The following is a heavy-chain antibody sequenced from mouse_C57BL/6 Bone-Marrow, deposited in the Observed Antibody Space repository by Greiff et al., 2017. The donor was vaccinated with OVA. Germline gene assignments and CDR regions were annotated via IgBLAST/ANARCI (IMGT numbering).Heavy chain of an antibody. CDR1: GFSLSTFGMG. J-gene: IGHJ4*01. Sequence: QVTLKVSGPGILQPSQTLSLTCSFSGFSLSTFGMGVGWNRQPSGKGLEWLAHIWWDDDKYYNPVLKSRLTITKNTSKNQVFLTIANVDTADTATYYCARTLYYSNYEAMDYWGQGTSVTVSS. CDR2: IWWDDDK. D-gene: IGHD2-5*01. V-gene: IGHV8-8*01. CDR3: ARTLYYSNYEAMDY.